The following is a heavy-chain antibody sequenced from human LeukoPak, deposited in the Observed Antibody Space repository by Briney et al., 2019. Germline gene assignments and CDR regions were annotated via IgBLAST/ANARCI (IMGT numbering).Heavy chain of an antibody. CDR1: GFTFSSYG. Sequence: PGGSLRLSCAASGFTFSSYGMHWVRQAPGKGLEWVAFIRYDGSNKYYADSVKGRFTISRDNSKNTLYLQMNSLRAEDTAVYYCAKVDDSSGYFLFDYWGQGTLVTVSS. CDR2: IRYDGSNK. CDR3: AKVDDSSGYFLFDY. V-gene: IGHV3-30*02. J-gene: IGHJ4*02. D-gene: IGHD3-22*01.